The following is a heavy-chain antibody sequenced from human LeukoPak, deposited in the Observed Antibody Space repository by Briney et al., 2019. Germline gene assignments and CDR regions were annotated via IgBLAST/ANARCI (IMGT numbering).Heavy chain of an antibody. CDR3: VRDLGHSRHYLEY. V-gene: IGHV3-7*01. J-gene: IGHJ4*02. D-gene: IGHD7-27*01. CDR1: GFTFNSFF. Sequence: AGGSLRLSCAASGFTFNSFFLNWVRLTPGRELEWVACISQDGSETFYMDSVRGRFTISRDNTKNSLYLQMNSLRAEDTAVYFCVRDLGHSRHYLEYWGQGALVTVSS. CDR2: ISQDGSET.